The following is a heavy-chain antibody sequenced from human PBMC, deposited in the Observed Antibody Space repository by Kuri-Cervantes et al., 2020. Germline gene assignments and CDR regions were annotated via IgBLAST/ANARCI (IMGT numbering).Heavy chain of an antibody. CDR3: ARVFDSSSWVGPHNWFDP. Sequence: SETLSLTCTVSGGSISSYYWSWIRQPPGKGLEWIGYIYYSGSTNYNPSFKSRVTISVDTSKNQFPLKLSSVTAADTAVYYCARVFDSSSWVGPHNWFDPWGQGTLVTVSS. J-gene: IGHJ5*02. D-gene: IGHD6-13*01. CDR2: IYYSGST. CDR1: GGSISSYY. V-gene: IGHV4-59*13.